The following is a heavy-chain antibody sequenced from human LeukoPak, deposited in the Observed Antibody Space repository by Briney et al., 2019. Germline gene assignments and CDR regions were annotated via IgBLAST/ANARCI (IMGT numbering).Heavy chain of an antibody. CDR3: ARARSGKWGFDY. Sequence: PSETLSLTCTVSGDFISTYYWSWIRQPAGKGLEWIGHIYTSGSTNYNPSLKSRVTISVDTSKNQFSLKLSSVTAADTAVYYCARARSGKWGFDYWGQGTLVTVSS. J-gene: IGHJ4*02. D-gene: IGHD1-26*01. CDR2: IYTSGST. CDR1: GDFISTYY. V-gene: IGHV4-4*07.